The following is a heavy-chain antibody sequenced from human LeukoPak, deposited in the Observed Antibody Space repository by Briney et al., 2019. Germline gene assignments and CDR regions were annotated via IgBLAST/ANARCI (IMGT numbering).Heavy chain of an antibody. V-gene: IGHV4-34*01. J-gene: IGHJ2*01. D-gene: IGHD2-21*02. Sequence: SETLSLTCAVYGGSFSGYYWSWIRQPPGKGLEWIGEINHSGSTNYNPSLKSRVTISVDTSKNQFSLKLSSVTAADTAVYYCARGRPLVVVTAIYWYFDLWGRGTLVTVSS. CDR1: GGSFSGYY. CDR3: ARGRPLVVVTAIYWYFDL. CDR2: INHSGST.